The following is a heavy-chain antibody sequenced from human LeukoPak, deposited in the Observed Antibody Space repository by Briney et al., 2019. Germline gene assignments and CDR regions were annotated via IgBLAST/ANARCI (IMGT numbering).Heavy chain of an antibody. CDR2: ISGSGGST. CDR1: GFTFSGYA. V-gene: IGHV3-23*01. CDR3: AKSKESYYYGMDV. Sequence: GGSLRLSCAASGFTFSGYAMSWVRQAPGKGLEWVSAISGSGGSTYYADSVRGRFTISRDNSKNALYLQMNSLRAEDTAVYYCAKSKESYYYGMDVWGQGTTVTVSS. J-gene: IGHJ6*02.